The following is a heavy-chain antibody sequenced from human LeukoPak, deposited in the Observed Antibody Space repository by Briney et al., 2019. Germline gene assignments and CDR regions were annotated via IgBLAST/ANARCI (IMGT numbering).Heavy chain of an antibody. V-gene: IGHV4-34*01. Sequence: SETLSLTCAVHGGSFSGYYWSWIRQPPGKGLEWIGEINLSGSTNYNPSLKSRVTISVDTSKNQFSLKLSSVTAADTAVYYCARAGYSYAVRYFDLWGRGTLVTVSS. CDR1: GGSFSGYY. J-gene: IGHJ2*01. CDR3: ARAGYSYAVRYFDL. D-gene: IGHD5-18*01. CDR2: INLSGST.